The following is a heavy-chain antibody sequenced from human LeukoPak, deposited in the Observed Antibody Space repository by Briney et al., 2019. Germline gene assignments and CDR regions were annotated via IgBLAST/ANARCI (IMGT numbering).Heavy chain of an antibody. CDR2: IYTSGST. J-gene: IGHJ4*02. V-gene: IGHV4-61*02. D-gene: IGHD1-26*01. CDR1: GGSISSGSYY. Sequence: SETLPLTCTVSGGSISSGSYYWSWIRQPAGKGLEWIGRIYTSGSTNYNPSLKSRVTISVDTSKNQFSLKLSSVTAADTAVYYCAARRGAEGDYWGQGTLVTVSS. CDR3: AARRGAEGDY.